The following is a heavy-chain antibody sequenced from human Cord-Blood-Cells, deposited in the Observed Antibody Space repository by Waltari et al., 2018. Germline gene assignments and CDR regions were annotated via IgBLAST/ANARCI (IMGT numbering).Heavy chain of an antibody. CDR2: IYYSGST. V-gene: IGHV4-59*01. CDR3: ARGKSASIAAAAADY. D-gene: IGHD6-13*01. CDR1: GGSISSYY. Sequence: QVQLQESGPGLVKPSETLSLTCTVSGGSISSYYWSWTRTPPGKGLEWIGYIYYSGSTNYNPSLKSRVTISVDTSKNQFSLKLSSVTAADTAVYYCARGKSASIAAAAADYWGQGTLVTVSS. J-gene: IGHJ4*02.